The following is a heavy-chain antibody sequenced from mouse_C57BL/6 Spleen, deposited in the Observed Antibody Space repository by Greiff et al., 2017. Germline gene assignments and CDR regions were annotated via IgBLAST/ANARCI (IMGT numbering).Heavy chain of an antibody. V-gene: IGHV14-4*01. J-gene: IGHJ2*01. CDR1: GFNIKDDY. D-gene: IGHD1-1*01. Sequence: EVQLQQSGAELVRPGASVKLSCTASGFNIKDDYMHWVKQRPEQGLEWIGWIDPENGDTEYASKFQGKATITADTSSNTAYLQLSSLTSEDTAVYYCTTLITTVVAPSYFGYWGQGTTLTVSS. CDR2: IDPENGDT. CDR3: TTLITTVVAPSYFGY.